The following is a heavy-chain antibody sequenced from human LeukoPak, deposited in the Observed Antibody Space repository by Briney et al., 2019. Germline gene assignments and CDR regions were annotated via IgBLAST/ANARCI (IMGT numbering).Heavy chain of an antibody. CDR2: ISSSGTTV. CDR1: GFTFSDYY. J-gene: IGHJ4*02. CDR3: ARDFPGASYYFDY. V-gene: IGHV3-11*01. Sequence: GGSLRLSCAASGFTFSDYYMNWIHQTPGKGLEWISFISSSGTTVKYADSVKGRFTISRDNAENSLYLQMHSLRVEDTAVYYCARDFPGASYYFDYRGQGTLITVSS. D-gene: IGHD3-10*01.